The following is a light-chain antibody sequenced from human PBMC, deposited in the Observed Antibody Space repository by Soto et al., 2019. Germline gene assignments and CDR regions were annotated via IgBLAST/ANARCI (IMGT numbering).Light chain of an antibody. J-gene: IGKJ1*01. V-gene: IGKV1-9*01. Sequence: DIQLTQSPSFLSASVGDEVTITCRASQGIRSHLAWYQQKPGKAPKLLIYTASTLHSGVPSRFSGGGSGTEFTLTISSLQPEDFATYYCQQLNGYPPWTFGQGTKVDIK. CDR2: TAS. CDR1: QGIRSH. CDR3: QQLNGYPPWT.